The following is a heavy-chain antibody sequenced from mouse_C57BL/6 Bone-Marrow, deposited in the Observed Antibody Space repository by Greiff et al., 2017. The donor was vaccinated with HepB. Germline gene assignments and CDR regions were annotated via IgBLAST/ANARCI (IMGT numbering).Heavy chain of an antibody. CDR2: IYPGNSDT. D-gene: IGHD2-3*01. CDR1: GYTFTSYW. Sequence: EVQLQQSGTVLARPGASVKMSCKTSGYTFTSYWMHWVKQRPGQGLEWIGAIYPGNSDTSYNQKFKGKAKLTAVTSASTAYMELSSLTNEDSAVYYCTRPIYDGYAWLAYWGQGTLVTVSA. V-gene: IGHV1-5*01. J-gene: IGHJ3*01. CDR3: TRPIYDGYAWLAY.